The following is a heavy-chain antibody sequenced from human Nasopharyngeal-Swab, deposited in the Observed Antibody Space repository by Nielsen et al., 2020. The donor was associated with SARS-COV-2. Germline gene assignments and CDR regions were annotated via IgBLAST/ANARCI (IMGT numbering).Heavy chain of an antibody. D-gene: IGHD5-12*01. CDR2: ISGGSDST. CDR3: AKDRDSGDDSEEYYHYYG. CDR1: GFTFSNFA. J-gene: IGHJ6*01. Sequence: GESLKISCAASGFTFSNFAMSWVRQAPGKGLEWVSVISGGSDSTYYTDSVRGRFTISRDNSKNTLNLQMNNLRAEDTAIYYCAKDRDSGDDSEEYYHYYG. V-gene: IGHV3-23*01.